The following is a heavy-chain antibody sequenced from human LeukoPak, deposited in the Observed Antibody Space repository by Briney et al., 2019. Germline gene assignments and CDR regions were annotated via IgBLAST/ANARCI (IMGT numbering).Heavy chain of an antibody. J-gene: IGHJ3*02. CDR1: GGSISSSSYY. V-gene: IGHV4-39*07. Sequence: PSETLSLTCTVSGGSISSSSYYWGWIRQPPGKGLEWIGSIYYSGSTYYNPSLKSRVTISVDTSKNQFSLKLSSVTAADTAVYYCARARGYDFWSGYRHAFDIWGQGTMVTVSS. CDR2: IYYSGST. D-gene: IGHD3-3*01. CDR3: ARARGYDFWSGYRHAFDI.